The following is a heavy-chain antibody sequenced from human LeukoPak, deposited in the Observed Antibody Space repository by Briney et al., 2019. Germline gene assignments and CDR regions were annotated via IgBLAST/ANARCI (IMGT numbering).Heavy chain of an antibody. D-gene: IGHD2-2*01. J-gene: IGHJ4*02. CDR3: AKDAHIVVVPAAIGPDPYFDY. CDR2: IRYDGSNK. V-gene: IGHV3-30*02. Sequence: TGGSLRLSCAASGFTFSSYGMHWVRQAPGKGLEWVAFIRYDGSNKYYADSVKGRFTTSRDNSKNTLYLQMNSLRAEDTAVYYCAKDAHIVVVPAAIGPDPYFDYWGQGTLVTVSS. CDR1: GFTFSSYG.